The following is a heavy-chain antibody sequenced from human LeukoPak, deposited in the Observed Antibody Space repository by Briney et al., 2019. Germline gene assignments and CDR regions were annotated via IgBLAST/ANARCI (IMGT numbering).Heavy chain of an antibody. J-gene: IGHJ4*02. CDR3: ARDRMYYDSSGYRDY. V-gene: IGHV3-30-3*01. CDR1: GFTFSSYA. CDR2: ISYDGSSK. D-gene: IGHD3-22*01. Sequence: GGSLRLSCAASGFTFSSYAMHWVRQAPGKGLEWVAVISYDGSSKYYADSVKGRFTISRDNSKNTLYLQMNSLRAEDTAVYYCARDRMYYDSSGYRDYWGQGTLVTVSS.